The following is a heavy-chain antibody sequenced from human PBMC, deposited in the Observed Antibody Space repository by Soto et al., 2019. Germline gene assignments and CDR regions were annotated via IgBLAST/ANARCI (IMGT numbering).Heavy chain of an antibody. Sequence: HPGGSLRLSCAASGFTVSSNYMSWVRQAPGKGLEWVSVIYNAGSTYYADSVKGRFTISRDSTKQTLYLQMNSLRPDDTAMYYCARDGVSSTEYTWNYETYFDYWGQGALVTVSS. J-gene: IGHJ4*02. CDR2: IYNAGST. CDR3: ARDGVSSTEYTWNYETYFDY. CDR1: GFTVSSNY. D-gene: IGHD1-7*01. V-gene: IGHV3-66*01.